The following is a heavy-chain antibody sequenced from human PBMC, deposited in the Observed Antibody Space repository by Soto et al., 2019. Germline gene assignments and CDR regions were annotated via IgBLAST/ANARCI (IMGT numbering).Heavy chain of an antibody. J-gene: IGHJ4*02. CDR2: IWFDGSNK. CDR1: GFTFSSFA. Sequence: QVQLVESGGGVVQPGRSLRLSCAASGFTFSSFAMHWVRQAPGKGLEWVAVIWFDGSNKDYGDSVKGRFTISRDNSRNTLYLQMNSLRVEDTAGYYCARATFSSGWFYFDHWGQGSLVTVSS. V-gene: IGHV3-33*01. CDR3: ARATFSSGWFYFDH. D-gene: IGHD6-19*01.